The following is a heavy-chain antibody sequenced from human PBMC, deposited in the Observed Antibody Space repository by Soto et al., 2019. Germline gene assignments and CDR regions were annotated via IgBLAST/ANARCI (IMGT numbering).Heavy chain of an antibody. V-gene: IGHV1-69*06. CDR3: ARERLGCEGAPEGNWFDP. CDR1: GGTFSSYA. Sequence: QVQLVQSGAEVKKPGSSVKVSCKASGGTFSSYAISWVRQAPGQGLEWMGGIIPIFGTANYAQKFQGRVTITADKSTSTAYMELSSLRSEDTAVYYCARERLGCEGAPEGNWFDPWGQGTLVTVSS. D-gene: IGHD1-26*01. J-gene: IGHJ5*02. CDR2: IIPIFGTA.